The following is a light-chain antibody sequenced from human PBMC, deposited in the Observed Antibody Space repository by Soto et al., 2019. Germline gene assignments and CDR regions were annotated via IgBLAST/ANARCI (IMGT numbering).Light chain of an antibody. CDR1: QSLVYRDGNTY. Sequence: IVLTQTPLSSPVALGQPASISCRSSQSLVYRDGNTYLSWLQQRPGQPPRLLIYKISTRVSGVPDRFTGSGAGTDFTLRIDRVEAEDVAIYYCMQATQFPWTFGQGTKVEIK. V-gene: IGKV2-24*01. J-gene: IGKJ1*01. CDR3: MQATQFPWT. CDR2: KIS.